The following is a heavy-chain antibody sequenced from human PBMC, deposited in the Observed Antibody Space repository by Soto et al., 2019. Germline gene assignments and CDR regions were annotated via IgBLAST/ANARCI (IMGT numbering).Heavy chain of an antibody. J-gene: IGHJ6*02. D-gene: IGHD5-18*01. CDR2: IGPTTKSM. V-gene: IGHV3-11*01. CDR1: GFTFTDYY. Sequence: GSLRLSCAASGFTFTDYYMSWVRQAPGKGLEWISNIGPTTKSMFYAESVKGRINVSRDNAKNSLKLKINRRRAEDTAVYYCARENTAIAILTYSYYYGMDVWGQGTTVTVSS. CDR3: ARENTAIAILTYSYYYGMDV.